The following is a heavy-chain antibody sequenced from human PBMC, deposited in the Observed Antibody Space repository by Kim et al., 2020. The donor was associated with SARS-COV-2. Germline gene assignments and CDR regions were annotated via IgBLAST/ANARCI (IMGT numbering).Heavy chain of an antibody. J-gene: IGHJ6*03. V-gene: IGHV4-39*01. D-gene: IGHD3-9*01. Sequence: CFNPSLKSRVTMSVDTSKMQFSLRLSSVTAADTAVYLCARIYASYFYLDVWGKGTSVTVSS. CDR3: ARIYASYFYLDV.